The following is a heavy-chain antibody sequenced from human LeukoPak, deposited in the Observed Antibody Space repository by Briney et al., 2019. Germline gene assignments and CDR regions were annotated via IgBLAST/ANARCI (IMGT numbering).Heavy chain of an antibody. Sequence: PSETLSLTCTVSGGSISSSSYYWGWIRQPPGKGLEWIGSIYYSGSTYYNPSPKSRVTISVDTSKNQFSLKLSSVTAADTAVYYCASSTQPGYYGMDVRGQGTTVTVSS. CDR1: GGSISSSSYY. J-gene: IGHJ6*02. D-gene: IGHD1-1*01. CDR3: ASSTQPGYYGMDV. V-gene: IGHV4-39*01. CDR2: IYYSGST.